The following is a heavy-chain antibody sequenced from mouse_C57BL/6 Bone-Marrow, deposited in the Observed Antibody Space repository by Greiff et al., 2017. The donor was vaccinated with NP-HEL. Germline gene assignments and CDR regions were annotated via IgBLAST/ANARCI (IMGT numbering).Heavy chain of an antibody. J-gene: IGHJ3*01. CDR2: INPGSGGT. CDR1: GYAFTNYL. CDR3: ARAEGWLLLSWFAY. D-gene: IGHD2-3*01. V-gene: IGHV1-54*01. Sequence: QVQLKQSGAELVRPGTSVKVSCKASGYAFTNYLIEWVKQRPGQGLEWIGVINPGSGGTNYNEKFKGKATLTADKSSSTAYMQLSSLTFKDSAVYFCARAEGWLLLSWFAYWGQGTLVTVSS.